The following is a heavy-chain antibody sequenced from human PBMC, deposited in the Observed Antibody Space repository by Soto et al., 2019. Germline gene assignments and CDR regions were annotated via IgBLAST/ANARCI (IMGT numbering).Heavy chain of an antibody. J-gene: IGHJ4*02. CDR3: ARSRWGKQIGCPVDY. CDR2: ISYDGSNK. CDR1: GFTFSSYA. Sequence: QVQLVESGGGVVQPGRSLRLSCAASGFTFSSYAMHWVRQAPGKGLEWVAVISYDGSNKYYADSVKGRFTISRDNSKNTLYLQMNSLRAEDTAVYYCARSRWGKQIGCPVDYWGQGTLVTVSS. D-gene: IGHD3-16*01. V-gene: IGHV3-30-3*01.